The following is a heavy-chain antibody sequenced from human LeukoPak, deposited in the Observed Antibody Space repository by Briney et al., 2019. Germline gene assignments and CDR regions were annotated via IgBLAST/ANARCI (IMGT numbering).Heavy chain of an antibody. D-gene: IGHD3-9*01. CDR2: ITGSGGNT. J-gene: IGHJ4*02. CDR3: AKWGDFDVLTGYYVPDF. V-gene: IGHV3-23*01. Sequence: GGSLRLSCAASGFTFSNYAMSWVRQAPGKGLEWVSAITGSGGNTYYADSVKGRFTISRDNYKNTLYLQMNSLRDEDTAVYYCAKWGDFDVLTGYYVPDFWGQGTLVTVSS. CDR1: GFTFSNYA.